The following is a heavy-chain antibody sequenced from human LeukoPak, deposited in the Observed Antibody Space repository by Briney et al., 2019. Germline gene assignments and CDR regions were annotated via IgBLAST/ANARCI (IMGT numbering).Heavy chain of an antibody. CDR3: AKVGPMYYYDSSGYYYFDY. CDR2: ISWNSGSI. J-gene: IGHJ4*02. V-gene: IGHV3-9*01. CDR1: GFTFDDYA. Sequence: GRSLRLSCAASGFTFDDYAMHWVRQAPGKGLEWVSGISWNSGSIGYADSVKGRFTISRDNAKNSLHLQMNSLRAEDTALYYCAKVGPMYYYDSSGYYYFDYWGQGTLVTVSS. D-gene: IGHD3-22*01.